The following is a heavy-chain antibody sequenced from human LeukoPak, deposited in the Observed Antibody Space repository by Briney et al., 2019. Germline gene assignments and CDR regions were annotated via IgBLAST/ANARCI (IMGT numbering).Heavy chain of an antibody. J-gene: IGHJ5*02. D-gene: IGHD6-13*01. CDR3: ARHVGFYTSNWSRFDP. V-gene: IGHV4-59*08. CDR1: GGSISSYY. Sequence: SETLSLTCTVSGGSISSYYWSWIRQPPGKGLEWIGYIYYSGSTNYNPSLKSRVTISVDTSKNQFSLKLSSVTAADTAVYYCARHVGFYTSNWSRFDPWGQGTLVTVSS. CDR2: IYYSGST.